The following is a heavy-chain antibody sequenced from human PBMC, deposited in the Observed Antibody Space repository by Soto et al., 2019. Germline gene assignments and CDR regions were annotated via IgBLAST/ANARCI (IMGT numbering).Heavy chain of an antibody. CDR3: ASGGHVVVVTAALDY. D-gene: IGHD2-21*02. CDR1: GDTFTDYY. CDR2: VNPSGGHT. Sequence: QVQLMQSGAEVKKPGASVKVSCKASGDTFTDYYIHWVRQAPGQGLEWMGTVNPSGGHTTYAQHSLGRVTMTGDTSPSTLYSELTSLTSDDTAVYYCASGGHVVVVTAALDYWGQGTLVTVSS. V-gene: IGHV1-46*01. J-gene: IGHJ4*02.